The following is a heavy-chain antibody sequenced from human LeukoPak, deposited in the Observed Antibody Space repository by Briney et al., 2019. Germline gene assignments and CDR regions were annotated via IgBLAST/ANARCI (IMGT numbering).Heavy chain of an antibody. Sequence: GGSLRLSCAASGFTFSVFEMNWVRQAPGKGLEWVSYISSTGSWTYYADSVKGRFTISRDNAKNSLYLQMNSLRAEDTAVYYCARDRVEMATTLFSYWGQGTLVTVSS. CDR3: ARDRVEMATTLFSY. CDR1: GFTFSVFE. J-gene: IGHJ4*02. CDR2: ISSTGSWT. D-gene: IGHD5-24*01. V-gene: IGHV3-48*03.